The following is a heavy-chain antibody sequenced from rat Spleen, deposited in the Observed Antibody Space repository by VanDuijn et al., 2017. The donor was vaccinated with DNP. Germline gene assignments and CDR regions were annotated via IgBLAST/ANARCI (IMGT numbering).Heavy chain of an antibody. Sequence: EVQLQESGPGLVKPSQSLSLTCSVTGYSITISYRWNWIRKFPGNTLEWMGFINRAGSTHYNPSLKSRIYITRDTSKNQFFLQVNSVTTEDMATYYCAGRPPPTRGPFDYWGQGVTVTVSS. CDR2: INRAGST. D-gene: IGHD1-4*01. J-gene: IGHJ2*01. CDR3: AGRPPPTRGPFDY. V-gene: IGHV3-3*01. CDR1: GYSITISYR.